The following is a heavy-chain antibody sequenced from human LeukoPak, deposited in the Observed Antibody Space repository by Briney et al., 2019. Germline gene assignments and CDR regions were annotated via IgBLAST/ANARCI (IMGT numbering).Heavy chain of an antibody. D-gene: IGHD6-19*01. Sequence: NPSETLSLTCTVSGGSISSYYWSWIRQPPGKGLEWIGYIYYSGSTNYNPSLKSRVTISVDTSKNQFSLKLSSVTAADTAVYYCARGGSGWYPRYNWFDPWGQGTLVTVSS. J-gene: IGHJ5*02. V-gene: IGHV4-59*01. CDR2: IYYSGST. CDR1: GGSISSYY. CDR3: ARGGSGWYPRYNWFDP.